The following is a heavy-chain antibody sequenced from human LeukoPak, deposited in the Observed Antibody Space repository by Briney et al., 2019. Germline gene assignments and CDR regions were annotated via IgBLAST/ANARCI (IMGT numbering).Heavy chain of an antibody. CDR3: ARDLNWGFDY. V-gene: IGHV3-48*04. Sequence: GGSLRLSCAASGFTFSTYSMNWVRQAPGKGLEWVSYIRRSSGTIFYADSVKGRFTISSDSAKNSLYLQMNSLRAEDTAVYHCARDLNWGFDYWGQGTLVTASS. J-gene: IGHJ4*02. CDR2: IRRSSGTI. CDR1: GFTFSTYS. D-gene: IGHD7-27*01.